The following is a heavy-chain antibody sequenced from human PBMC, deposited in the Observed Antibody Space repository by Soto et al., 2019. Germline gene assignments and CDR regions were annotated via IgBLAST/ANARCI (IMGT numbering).Heavy chain of an antibody. D-gene: IGHD2-2*03. CDR2: ISSSSSYI. Sequence: PGGSLRLSCAASGFTFSSYSMNWVRQAPGKGLEWVSSISSSSSYIYYADSVKGRFTISRDNAKNSLYLQMNSLRAEDTAVYYCARDKGILAIVGRYFDYRGQGTLVTVSS. J-gene: IGHJ4*02. CDR1: GFTFSSYS. CDR3: ARDKGILAIVGRYFDY. V-gene: IGHV3-21*01.